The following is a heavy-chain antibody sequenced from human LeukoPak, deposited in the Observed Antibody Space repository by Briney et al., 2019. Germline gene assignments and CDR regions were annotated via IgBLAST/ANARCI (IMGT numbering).Heavy chain of an antibody. Sequence: PSETLSLTCTVSGGSISDYYRGWIRQPPGRGLEWIGYFYNSGSSTYNPSLKSRVTISVDTSKEQFSLKVNSVTAADTAVYYCTRGAGWLIDYWGQGILVTVSS. V-gene: IGHV4-59*01. CDR2: FYNSGSS. D-gene: IGHD3-16*01. CDR1: GGSISDYY. CDR3: TRGAGWLIDY. J-gene: IGHJ4*02.